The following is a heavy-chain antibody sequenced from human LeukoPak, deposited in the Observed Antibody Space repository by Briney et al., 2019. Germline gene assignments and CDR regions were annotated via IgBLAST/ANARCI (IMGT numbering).Heavy chain of an antibody. D-gene: IGHD3-9*01. Sequence: GGSLRLSCAASGFPFSSFAMTWVRQAPGKGLEWISSVRDRGAVTYYADSVKGRFTISRDNSRKIVYLQMNSLRAEDTAIYYCATSTLTFDYWGQGTLVTVSS. CDR1: GFPFSSFA. CDR3: ATSTLTFDY. V-gene: IGHV3-23*01. CDR2: VRDRGAVT. J-gene: IGHJ4*02.